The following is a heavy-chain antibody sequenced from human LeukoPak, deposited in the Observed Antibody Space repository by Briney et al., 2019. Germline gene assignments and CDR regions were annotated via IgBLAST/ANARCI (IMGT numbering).Heavy chain of an antibody. CDR2: IYYSGST. V-gene: IGHV4-59*01. Sequence: SETLSLTCTVSGGSISSYYWSWIRQPPGKGLEWIGYIYYSGSTNYNPSLKSRVTISVDTSKNQFSLKLSSVTAADTAVYYSASSGSGSYLWGQGTLVTVSS. D-gene: IGHD3-10*01. CDR3: ASSGSGSYL. CDR1: GGSISSYY. J-gene: IGHJ4*02.